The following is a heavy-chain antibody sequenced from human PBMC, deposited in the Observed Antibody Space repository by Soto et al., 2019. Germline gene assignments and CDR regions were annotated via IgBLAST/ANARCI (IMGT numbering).Heavy chain of an antibody. J-gene: IGHJ4*02. CDR1: GYTFTSYG. CDR2: ISAYNGNT. V-gene: IGHV1-18*01. D-gene: IGHD6-13*01. Sequence: QVQLVQSGAEVKKPGASVRVSCKASGYTFTSYGISWVRQAPGQGLEWMGWISAYNGNTNYAQSLQGRVNLTTDTSTTTDYRELRSLKSDDTAVYYCARVTPSSRAAEPWGQGTLVTVS. CDR3: ARVTPSSRAAEP.